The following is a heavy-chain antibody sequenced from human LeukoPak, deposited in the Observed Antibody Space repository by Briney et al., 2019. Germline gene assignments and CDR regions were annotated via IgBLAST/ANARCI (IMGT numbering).Heavy chain of an antibody. Sequence: PSETLSLTCTVSGGSISTYFWSWIRQPPGKGLEWIGYIYYSVSTNYNPSLKSRVTISLDTSKNQFSLKLSSVTAADAAVYYGAREEHVVVAFDIWGQGTMVTVSS. CDR3: AREEHVVVAFDI. D-gene: IGHD2-15*01. J-gene: IGHJ3*02. V-gene: IGHV4-59*01. CDR2: IYYSVST. CDR1: GGSISTYF.